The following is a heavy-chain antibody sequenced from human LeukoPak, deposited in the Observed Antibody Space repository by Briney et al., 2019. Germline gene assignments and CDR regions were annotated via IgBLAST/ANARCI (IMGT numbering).Heavy chain of an antibody. D-gene: IGHD3-22*01. CDR3: ARDRSDGSGYYGYYFDY. V-gene: IGHV4-59*01. CDR2: IYYSGST. J-gene: IGHJ4*02. CDR1: SDSISSYY. Sequence: SETLSLTCTVSSDSISSYYWSWIRQPPGKGLEWIGHIYYSGSTDYNPSLRSRVTISVDTSKNQFSLRLSSVTAADTAVYYCARDRSDGSGYYGYYFDYWAREPWSASPQ.